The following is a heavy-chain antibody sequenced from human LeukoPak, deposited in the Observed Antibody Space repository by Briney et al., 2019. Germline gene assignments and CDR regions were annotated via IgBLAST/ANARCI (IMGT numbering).Heavy chain of an antibody. CDR1: GYTFTSYG. CDR2: ISAYNGNT. V-gene: IGHV1-18*01. D-gene: IGHD2-15*01. J-gene: IGHJ4*02. CDR3: ARDPSQWYSPDYFDY. Sequence: ASVKVSCKASGYTFTSYGISWARQAPGQGLEWMGWISAYNGNTNYAQKLQGRVTMTTDTSTSTAYMELRSLRSDDTAVYYCARDPSQWYSPDYFDYWGQGTLVTVSS.